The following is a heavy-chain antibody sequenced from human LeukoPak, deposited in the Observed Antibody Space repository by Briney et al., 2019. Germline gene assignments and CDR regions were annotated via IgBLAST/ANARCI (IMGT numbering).Heavy chain of an antibody. D-gene: IGHD5-18*01. V-gene: IGHV3-23*01. CDR3: AKDVGGYSYGYVPSYYFDY. J-gene: IGHJ4*02. CDR2: ISGSGGST. Sequence: GGSLRLSCAASGFTFSSYAMSWVRQAPGKGLEWASAISGSGGSTYYADSVKGRFTISRDNSKNTLYLQMNSLRAEDTAVYYCAKDVGGYSYGYVPSYYFDYWGQGTLVTVSS. CDR1: GFTFSSYA.